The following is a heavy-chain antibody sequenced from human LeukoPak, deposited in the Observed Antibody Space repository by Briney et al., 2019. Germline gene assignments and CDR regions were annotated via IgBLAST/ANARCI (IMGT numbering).Heavy chain of an antibody. V-gene: IGHV1-18*01. CDR3: ARGGPGWDSSSWYNY. CDR2: ISAYNGNR. D-gene: IGHD6-13*01. J-gene: IGHJ4*02. CDR1: GYTFTSYG. Sequence: ASVTVSFKTSGYTFTSYGIIWVRQAPGQGLVWMGWISAYNGNRNYAQKLQGRVTMTTDTSTSTAYMELRSLRSDDTAVYYCARGGPGWDSSSWYNYWGQGTLVTVSS.